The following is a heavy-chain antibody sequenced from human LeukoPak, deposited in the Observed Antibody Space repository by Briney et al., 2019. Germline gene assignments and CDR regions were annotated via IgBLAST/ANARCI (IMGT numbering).Heavy chain of an antibody. CDR3: AREQGKGATMIVVVTYYYYGMDV. CDR1: GYTLTELS. V-gene: IGHV1-24*01. CDR2: FDPEDGET. J-gene: IGHJ6*02. D-gene: IGHD3-22*01. Sequence: VASVKVSCKVSGYTLTELSMHWVRQAPGKGLEWMGGFDPEDGETIYAQKFQGRVTMTEDTSTDTAYMELSSLRSEDTAVYYCAREQGKGATMIVVVTYYYYGMDVWGQGTTVTVSS.